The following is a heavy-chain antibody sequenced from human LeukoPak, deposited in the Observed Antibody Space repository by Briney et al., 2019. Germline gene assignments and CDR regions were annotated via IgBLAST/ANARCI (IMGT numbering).Heavy chain of an antibody. CDR3: ARDELMGGYNWGYFDL. J-gene: IGHJ2*01. CDR2: ISYDGSNK. Sequence: GGSLRLSCAASGFTFSSYAMHWVRQAPGKGLEWVAVISYDGSNKYYADSVKGRFTISRDNSKNTLYLQMNSPRAEDTAVYYCARDELMGGYNWGYFDLWGRGTLVTVSS. D-gene: IGHD5-24*01. CDR1: GFTFSSYA. V-gene: IGHV3-30-3*01.